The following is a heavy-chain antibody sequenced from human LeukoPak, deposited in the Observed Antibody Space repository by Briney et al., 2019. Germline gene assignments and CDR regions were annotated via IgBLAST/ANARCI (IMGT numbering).Heavy chain of an antibody. D-gene: IGHD2-15*01. J-gene: IGHJ6*03. CDR2: INHSGST. CDR1: GGSFSGYY. V-gene: IGHV4-34*01. Sequence: PSETLSLTCAVYGGSFSGYYWSWIRQPPGKGLEWIGEINHSGSTNYNPSLKSRVTISVDTSKNQFSLKLSSVTAADTAVYYCAKDGSHCSGGSCYVWSAVYYYYMDVWGKGTTATISS. CDR3: AKDGSHCSGGSCYVWSAVYYYYMDV.